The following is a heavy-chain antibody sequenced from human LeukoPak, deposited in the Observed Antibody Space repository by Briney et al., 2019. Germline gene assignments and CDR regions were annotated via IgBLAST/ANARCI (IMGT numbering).Heavy chain of an antibody. J-gene: IGHJ6*03. CDR3: ARAGQLWPWGDYYYYYYMDV. V-gene: IGHV4-59*01. CDR2: ICYSGST. D-gene: IGHD5-18*01. CDR1: SGSISSYY. Sequence: TSETLSLTCTVSSGSISSYYWSWIRQPPGKGLEWIGYICYSGSTNYNPSLKSRVTISVDTSKNQFSLKLSSVTAADTAVYYCARAGQLWPWGDYYYYYYMDVWGKGTTVTVSS.